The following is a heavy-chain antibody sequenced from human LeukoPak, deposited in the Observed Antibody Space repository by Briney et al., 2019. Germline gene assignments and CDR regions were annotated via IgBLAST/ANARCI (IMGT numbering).Heavy chain of an antibody. J-gene: IGHJ1*01. CDR2: IYYSGST. CDR3: ARGYCSSASCYSRYFQH. V-gene: IGHV4-59*01. Sequence: SETLSLTCTVSGDSISIYYWSWIRQPPGKGLEWIGYIYYSGSTNYNPSLKSRVTISVDTSKNQFSLKLSSVTAADTAVYYCARGYCSSASCYSRYFQHWGQGTLVTVSS. D-gene: IGHD2-2*02. CDR1: GDSISIYY.